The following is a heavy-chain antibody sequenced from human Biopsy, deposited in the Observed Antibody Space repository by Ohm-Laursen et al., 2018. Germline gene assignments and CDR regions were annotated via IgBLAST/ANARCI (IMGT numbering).Heavy chain of an antibody. CDR2: IIPILGRP. V-gene: IGHV1-69*04. Sequence: SSVKVSCKASGGTFTTYGFNWVRQAPGQGLEWMGRIIPILGRPTYAQKFQGRVTITADTSTGTVFMDLSTLRSEDSALYYCAREQHPFIDVLTDSFSYVPMDVWGAGTTVTVSS. D-gene: IGHD3-9*01. J-gene: IGHJ6*04. CDR3: AREQHPFIDVLTDSFSYVPMDV. CDR1: GGTFTTYG.